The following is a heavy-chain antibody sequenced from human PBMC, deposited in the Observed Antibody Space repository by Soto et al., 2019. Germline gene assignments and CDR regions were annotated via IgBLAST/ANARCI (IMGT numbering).Heavy chain of an antibody. J-gene: IGHJ4*02. Sequence: SETLSLTCAVYIGSFSDYYWSWIRQPPGKGLEWIGEINHSGSTNYNPSLKSRVTISTDTSKNQFSLKLSSVTAADTAAYYCARGQRIGTITRWFDYWGQGTLVTVS. D-gene: IGHD1-20*01. CDR1: IGSFSDYY. V-gene: IGHV4-34*01. CDR2: INHSGST. CDR3: ARGQRIGTITRWFDY.